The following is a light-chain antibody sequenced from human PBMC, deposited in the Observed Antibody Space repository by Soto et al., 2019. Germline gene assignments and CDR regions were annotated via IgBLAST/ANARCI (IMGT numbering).Light chain of an antibody. J-gene: IGLJ1*01. Sequence: QSALTQPRSVSGSPGQSVTISCAGTSNDVGAYTFVSWYQQHPGKAPKVLISDVNKRPSGVPDRFSGSKSGNTASLTISRLQAEDEADYYCCSYAGTYTFVFGSGTKLTVL. V-gene: IGLV2-11*01. CDR2: DVN. CDR1: SNDVGAYTF. CDR3: CSYAGTYTFV.